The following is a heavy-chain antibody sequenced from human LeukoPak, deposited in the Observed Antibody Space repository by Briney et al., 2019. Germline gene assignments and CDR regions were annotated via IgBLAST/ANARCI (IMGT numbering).Heavy chain of an antibody. CDR2: IYISGNT. D-gene: IGHD3-16*02. J-gene: IGHJ4*02. CDR1: GDSMINYY. CDR3: ARNYVWGSYRTGGFDY. Sequence: KPSETLSLTCTVSGDSMINYYWSWIRQPAGKGLEWLGRIYISGNTNYNPSLKSRVTISVDTSKNQFSLKLSSVTAADTAVYYCARNYVWGSYRTGGFDYWGQGTLVTVSS. V-gene: IGHV4-4*07.